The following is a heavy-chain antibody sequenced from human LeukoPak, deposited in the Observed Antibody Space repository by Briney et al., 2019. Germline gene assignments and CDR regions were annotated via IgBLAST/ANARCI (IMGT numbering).Heavy chain of an antibody. CDR1: GFTFSSYA. V-gene: IGHV3-23*01. CDR2: ISGSGGST. J-gene: IGHJ4*02. Sequence: PGGSLRLSCVASGFTFSSYAMSWVRQAPGKGLEWVSAISGSGGSTYYADSVKGRFTISRDNSKNTLYLQMNSLRAEDTAVYYCARDRRRYYGLGSYWADYWGQGTLVTASS. CDR3: ARDRRRYYGLGSYWADY. D-gene: IGHD3-10*01.